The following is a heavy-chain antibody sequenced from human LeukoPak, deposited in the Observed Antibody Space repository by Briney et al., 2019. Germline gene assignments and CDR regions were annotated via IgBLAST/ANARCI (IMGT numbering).Heavy chain of an antibody. D-gene: IGHD3-22*01. Sequence: GGSLRLSCAASGSTFSGYSMNWVRQAPGKGLEWVSYISKSGSTIYYADSVKGRFTISRDNAKNSLYLQMNSLRAEDTAVYYCARRDCDSIKCRGSNWFDPWGQGTLVSVSS. CDR1: GSTFSGYS. J-gene: IGHJ5*02. CDR3: ARRDCDSIKCRGSNWFDP. V-gene: IGHV3-48*01. CDR2: ISKSGSTI.